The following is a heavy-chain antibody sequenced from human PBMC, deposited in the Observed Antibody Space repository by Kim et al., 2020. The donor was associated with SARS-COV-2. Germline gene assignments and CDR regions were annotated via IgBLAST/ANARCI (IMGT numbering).Heavy chain of an antibody. Sequence: TNYTPSLKSRVTISVDTSKNQFSLKLNSVTAADTAVYYCARYYYSYGMDVWGQGTTVTVSS. V-gene: IGHV4-59*01. J-gene: IGHJ6*02. CDR3: ARYYYSYGMDV. CDR2: T.